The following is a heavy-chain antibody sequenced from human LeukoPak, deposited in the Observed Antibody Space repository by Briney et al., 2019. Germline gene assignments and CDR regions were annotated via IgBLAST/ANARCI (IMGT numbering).Heavy chain of an antibody. CDR2: TCYRSKWYN. J-gene: IGHJ4*02. V-gene: IGHV6-1*01. CDR3: ARGRSWPLDY. CDR1: GDSVSSNSVT. D-gene: IGHD6-13*01. Sequence: SQTLSLTCAISGDSVSSNSVTWNWIRQSPSRGLEWLGRTCYRSKWYNDYAVSVKSRITFNPDTSKNQFSLQLNSVTPEDTAVYYCARGRSWPLDYWGQGTLVTVSS.